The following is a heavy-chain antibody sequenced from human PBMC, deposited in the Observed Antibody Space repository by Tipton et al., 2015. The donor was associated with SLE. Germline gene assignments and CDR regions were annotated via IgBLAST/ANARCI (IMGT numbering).Heavy chain of an antibody. CDR3: ARGLLYSSTHYYYYYYMDV. CDR1: GGSISGYF. V-gene: IGHV4-34*01. Sequence: TLSLTCAVNGGSISGYFWSWIRQTPGKGLEWVGGVSPSGTTHYSPSLKSRVSISVDTSKNHFSLNLTSVTAADTAVYYCARGLLYSSTHYYYYYYMDVWGKGTTVTVSS. D-gene: IGHD6-13*01. CDR2: VSPSGTT. J-gene: IGHJ6*03.